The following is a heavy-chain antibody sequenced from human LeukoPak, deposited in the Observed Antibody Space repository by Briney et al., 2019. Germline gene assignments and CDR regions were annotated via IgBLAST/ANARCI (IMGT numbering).Heavy chain of an antibody. Sequence: PGGSLRLSCAASGFTFSNFAMNWVRQAPGKGLEWVSAISGSGDSTYYTDSVKGRFTISRDNSKDALFVQMNSLRAEDTALYYCAKGKGDYHAFEIWGQGTMVTVSS. CDR2: ISGSGDST. CDR1: GFTFSNFA. V-gene: IGHV3-23*01. J-gene: IGHJ3*02. CDR3: AKGKGDYHAFEI. D-gene: IGHD4-17*01.